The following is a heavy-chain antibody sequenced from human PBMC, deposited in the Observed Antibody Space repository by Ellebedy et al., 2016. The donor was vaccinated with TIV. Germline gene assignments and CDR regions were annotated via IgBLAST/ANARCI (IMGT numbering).Heavy chain of an antibody. V-gene: IGHV3-66*04. CDR2: LYNGGNT. CDR1: GITVSSNY. Sequence: GESLKISCAASGITVSSNYMNWVRQAPGKGLQWVSVLYNGGNTYYADSVKGRFTISKDTSKNTLYLQMTSLRAEDTAVYYCARLVSGYCSGGSCPQSFFDYWGQGTLVTVSS. D-gene: IGHD2-15*01. CDR3: ARLVSGYCSGGSCPQSFFDY. J-gene: IGHJ4*02.